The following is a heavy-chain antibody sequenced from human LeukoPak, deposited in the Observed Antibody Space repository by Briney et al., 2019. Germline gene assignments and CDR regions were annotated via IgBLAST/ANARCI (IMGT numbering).Heavy chain of an antibody. CDR2: IYYSGST. Sequence: SETLSLTCTVSGGSISSYYWSWIRQPPGKGLEWIGYIYYSGSTNYKPSLKSRVTISVDTSRNQFSLKLRSVNAADTAVYYCARGGYYGSGNDFRFDPWGQGTLVTVSS. J-gene: IGHJ5*02. CDR3: ARGGYYGSGNDFRFDP. V-gene: IGHV4-59*01. D-gene: IGHD3-10*01. CDR1: GGSISSYY.